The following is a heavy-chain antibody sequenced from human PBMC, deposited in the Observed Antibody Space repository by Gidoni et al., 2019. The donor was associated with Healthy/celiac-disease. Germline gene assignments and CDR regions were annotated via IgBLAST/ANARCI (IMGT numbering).Heavy chain of an antibody. D-gene: IGHD1-1*01. Sequence: EVQLVESGGGLVQPGRSLRLSCAASGFTFDDYAMHWVRQAPGKGLEWVSGISWNSGSIGYADSVKGRFTISRDNAKNSLYLQMNSLRAEDTALYYCAKDGSAAGTLQHWGQGTLVTVSS. CDR1: GFTFDDYA. CDR3: AKDGSAAGTLQH. V-gene: IGHV3-9*01. CDR2: ISWNSGSI. J-gene: IGHJ1*01.